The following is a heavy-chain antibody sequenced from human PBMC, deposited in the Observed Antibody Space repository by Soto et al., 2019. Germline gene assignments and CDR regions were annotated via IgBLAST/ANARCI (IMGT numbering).Heavy chain of an antibody. J-gene: IGHJ4*02. CDR3: AKALGELSPESYDY. CDR1: GFTFSSYA. CDR2: ISYDGSDK. Sequence: QVQLVESGGGVVQPGRSLRLSCAASGFTFSSYAMHWVRQAPGKGLERVAVISYDGSDKYYADSVKGRFTISRDNSKNTLNLQMNRLRADDTAVYYCAKALGELSPESYDYWGQGTMITVSS. D-gene: IGHD3-16*02. V-gene: IGHV3-30*18.